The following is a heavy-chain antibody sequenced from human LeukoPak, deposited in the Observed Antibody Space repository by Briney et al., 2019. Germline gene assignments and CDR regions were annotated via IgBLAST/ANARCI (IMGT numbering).Heavy chain of an antibody. D-gene: IGHD5-18*01. V-gene: IGHV1-2*02. CDR3: ARELPADPYTAMAPPGGDYGMDV. J-gene: IGHJ6*02. Sequence: ASVKVSCKASGYTFTEYYMHWVRQAPGQGLEWMGWINPNSGGANYAENFQGRVTMTRDTSISTAYMELSSLRYDDTALYYCARELPADPYTAMAPPGGDYGMDVWGQGTTVTVSS. CDR2: INPNSGGA. CDR1: GYTFTEYY.